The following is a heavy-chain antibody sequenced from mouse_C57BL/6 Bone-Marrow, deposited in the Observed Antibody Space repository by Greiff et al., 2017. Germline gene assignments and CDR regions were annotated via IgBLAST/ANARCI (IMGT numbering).Heavy chain of an antibody. Sequence: VQLQQSGAELVRPGASVTLSCKASGYTFTDYEMHWVKQTPVHGLEWIGAIDPETGGTAYNQKFKGKAILTADKSSSTAYMELRSLTSEDSAVYYCTGAYYRTWFAYWGQGTLVTVSA. CDR2: IDPETGGT. J-gene: IGHJ3*01. V-gene: IGHV1-15*01. D-gene: IGHD2-12*01. CDR3: TGAYYRTWFAY. CDR1: GYTFTDYE.